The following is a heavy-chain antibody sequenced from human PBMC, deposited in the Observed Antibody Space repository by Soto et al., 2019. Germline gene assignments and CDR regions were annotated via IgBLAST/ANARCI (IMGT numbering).Heavy chain of an antibody. CDR2: IYHGGST. Sequence: QVQLQESGSGLVKPSETLSLTCAVSGGSISSDYYSWSWIRQPPGKDLEWIGYIYHGGSTYYNPSLRSRVTLSVDTSKNHFSLRLTSVTAADTVVYSCARLNRLRNDAFDIWGQGTLVAVSS. J-gene: IGHJ3*02. CDR1: GGSISSDYYS. V-gene: IGHV4-30-2*01. CDR3: ARLNRLRNDAFDI. D-gene: IGHD3-16*01.